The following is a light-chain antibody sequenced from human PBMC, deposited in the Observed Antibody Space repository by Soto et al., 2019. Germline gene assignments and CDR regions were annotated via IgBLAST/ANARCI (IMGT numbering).Light chain of an antibody. CDR2: DAS. V-gene: IGKV3-11*01. CDR1: QSVSSF. CDR3: QQRSNWPLT. Sequence: ELVLTQSPATLSLSPGDRATLSGRASQSVSSFLAWYRQKPGQAPRLLIYDASKRAAGIPDRFSGSGSETDFTLTSSTLAPEDFAVYYCQQRSNWPLTFGGGTKVEIK. J-gene: IGKJ4*01.